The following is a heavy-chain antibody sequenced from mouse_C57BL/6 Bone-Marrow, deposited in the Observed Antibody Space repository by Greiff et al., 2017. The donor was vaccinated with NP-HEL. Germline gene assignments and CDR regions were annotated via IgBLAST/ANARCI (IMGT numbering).Heavy chain of an antibody. CDR3: TTFYYYGSSPWYFDV. Sequence: VQLQQSGAELVRPGASVKLSCTASGFNIKDDYMHWVKQRPEQGLEWIGWIDPENGDTEYASKFQGKATITADTYSNTAYLQLSSLTSEDTAVYYCTTFYYYGSSPWYFDVWGTGTTVTVSS. CDR1: GFNIKDDY. CDR2: IDPENGDT. V-gene: IGHV14-4*01. D-gene: IGHD1-1*01. J-gene: IGHJ1*03.